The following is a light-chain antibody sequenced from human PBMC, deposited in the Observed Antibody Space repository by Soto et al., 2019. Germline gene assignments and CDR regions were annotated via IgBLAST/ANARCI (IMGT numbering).Light chain of an antibody. CDR1: QSLAGY. CDR3: QESYTTPAVS. Sequence: IQMNQSPASLSASVGDRVTITCRASQSLAGYLNWYQQKPGEAPKLLIYATSTLQSGVPSRFSGSGSGTEFTLTISSLQAEDFATYFCQESYTTPAVSFGGGTKVDIK. V-gene: IGKV1-39*01. CDR2: ATS. J-gene: IGKJ4*01.